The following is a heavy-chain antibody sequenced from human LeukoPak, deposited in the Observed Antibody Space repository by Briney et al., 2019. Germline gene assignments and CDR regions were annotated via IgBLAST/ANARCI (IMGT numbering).Heavy chain of an antibody. D-gene: IGHD3-10*01. CDR1: GYSISSGYY. V-gene: IGHV4-38-2*02. J-gene: IGHJ5*02. CDR3: AREGYYYGSGTP. CDR2: IYHSGST. Sequence: KASETLSLTCTVSGYSISSGYYRGWIRQPPGKGLEWIGSIYHSGSTYYNPSLKSRVTISVDTSKNQFSLKLSSVTAADTAVYYCAREGYYYGSGTPWGQGTLVTVSS.